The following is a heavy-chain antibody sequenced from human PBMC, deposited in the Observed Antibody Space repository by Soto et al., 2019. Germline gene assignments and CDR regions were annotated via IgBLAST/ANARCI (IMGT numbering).Heavy chain of an antibody. Sequence: EVQLVESGGGVVRPGGCLRLSCAASGFRFDDYGMSWVRQAPGKGLAWVSGINWNGGSTGYADSVKGRFTISRDNAKNSPYLQMSSLRADDTAFYHCARDRLNHPHYGMVVWGQAATVTDSS. J-gene: IGHJ6*02. CDR3: ARDRLNHPHYGMVV. CDR1: GFRFDDYG. CDR2: INWNGGST. V-gene: IGHV3-20*01.